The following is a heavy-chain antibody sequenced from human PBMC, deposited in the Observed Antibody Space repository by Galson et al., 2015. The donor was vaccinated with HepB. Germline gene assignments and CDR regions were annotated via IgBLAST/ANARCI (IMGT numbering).Heavy chain of an antibody. V-gene: IGHV1-69*04. D-gene: IGHD3-10*01. J-gene: IGHJ3*02. CDR3: ARDGVGLGSYDI. CDR2: IIPILGIA. Sequence: SVKVSCKASGGTFSSYAISWVRRAPGQGLEWMGRIIPILGIANYAQKFQGRVTITADKSTSTAYMELSSLRSEDTAVYYCARDGVGLGSYDIWGQGTMVTVSS. CDR1: GGTFSSYA.